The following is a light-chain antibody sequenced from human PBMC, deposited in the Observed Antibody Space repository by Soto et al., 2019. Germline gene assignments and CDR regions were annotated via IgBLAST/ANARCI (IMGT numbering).Light chain of an antibody. CDR2: DAS. J-gene: IGKJ2*01. CDR3: QQYGSSRT. Sequence: EIVLTQSPGTLSLSPGERATLSCRASQSVSSSYLAWYQQKPGQAPRLLIYDASSRATGISDRFSGSGSETDFTLTISRLEPEDFAVYYCQQYGSSRTFGQGTKLEIK. CDR1: QSVSSSY. V-gene: IGKV3-20*01.